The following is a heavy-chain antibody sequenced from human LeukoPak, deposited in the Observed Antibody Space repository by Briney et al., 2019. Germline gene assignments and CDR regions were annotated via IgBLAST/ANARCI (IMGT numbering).Heavy chain of an antibody. Sequence: PGGSLRLSCAASGFTVSSNYMSWVRQAPGKGLEWVSVIYSGGSTYYADSVKGRFTISRDNSKNTLYLQMTSLSAEDTAVYYCARDSYYHDSSGYPGNAFDLWGQGTMVTVSS. CDR1: GFTVSSNY. CDR3: ARDSYYHDSSGYPGNAFDL. V-gene: IGHV3-66*01. J-gene: IGHJ3*01. D-gene: IGHD3-22*01. CDR2: IYSGGST.